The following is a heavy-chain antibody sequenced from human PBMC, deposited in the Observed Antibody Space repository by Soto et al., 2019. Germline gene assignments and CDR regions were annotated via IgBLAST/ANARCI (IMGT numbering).Heavy chain of an antibody. CDR1: GGSISSYY. J-gene: IGHJ4*02. V-gene: IGHV4-59*01. CDR2: IYYSGST. CDR3: AREDGDHSSWYYDY. Sequence: SETLSLTCTVSGGSISSYYWSWIRQLPGKGLEWIGYIYYSGSTNYNPSLKSRVTISVDTSKNQFSLKLSSVTAADTAVYYCAREDGDHSSWYYDYWGQGTLVTVSS. D-gene: IGHD6-13*01.